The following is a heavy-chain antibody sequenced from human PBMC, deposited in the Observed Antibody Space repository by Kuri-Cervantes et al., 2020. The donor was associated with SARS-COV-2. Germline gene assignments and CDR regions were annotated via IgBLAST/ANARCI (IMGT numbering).Heavy chain of an antibody. V-gene: IGHV3-30*18. CDR1: GFSLSRFP. Sequence: SMTPAWAVYGFSLSRFPMHWVRHAPGRMMEWVALISNDGYNRFYADFLKGRFTISRDNPKNTLHLDMNSLRPEDTGVYYRAKMGVNVMKGDYGIEVWGQGITVTVSS. J-gene: IGHJ6*02. D-gene: IGHD3-16*01. CDR3: AKMGVNVMKGDYGIEV. CDR2: ISNDGYNR.